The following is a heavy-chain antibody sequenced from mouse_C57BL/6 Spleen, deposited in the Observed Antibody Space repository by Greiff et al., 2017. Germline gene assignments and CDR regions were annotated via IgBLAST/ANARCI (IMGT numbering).Heavy chain of an antibody. CDR2: ISSGGSYT. Sequence: EVQLVESGGDLVKPGGSLKLSCAASGFTFSSYGMSWVRPTPDKRLAWVATISSGGSYTYYPDSVKGRFTISRDNAKNTLYLQMSSLKSEDTAMYYCARGDYGNYDFDYGGQGTTLTVSS. D-gene: IGHD2-1*01. CDR1: GFTFSSYG. J-gene: IGHJ2*01. V-gene: IGHV5-6*01. CDR3: ARGDYGNYDFDY.